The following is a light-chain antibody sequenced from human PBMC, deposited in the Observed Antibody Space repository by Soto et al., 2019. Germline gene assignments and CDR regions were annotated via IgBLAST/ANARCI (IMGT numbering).Light chain of an antibody. V-gene: IGKV1-5*01. J-gene: IGKJ2*01. CDR3: QQYKVYPYT. CDR2: DVS. CDR1: QSLNGR. Sequence: DIQMTQSPSTLSASIGDRVTITCRASQSLNGRLAWYQQKPGRPPKLLIYDVSFLESGVPSRFSGSGSGTDFNLTIISLRPDDFATFYCQQYKVYPYTFGQGARLDIQ.